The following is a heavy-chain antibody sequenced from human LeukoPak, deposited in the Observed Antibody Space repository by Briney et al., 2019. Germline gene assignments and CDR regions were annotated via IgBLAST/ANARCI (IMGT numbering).Heavy chain of an antibody. D-gene: IGHD5-24*01. CDR2: IYYSGST. V-gene: IGHV4-39*01. Sequence: SQTLSLTCTVSGGSISSGDYYWGWIRQPPGKGLEWIGSIYYSGSTYYNPSLKSRVTISVDTSKNQFSLKLSSVTAADTAVYYCARIDGYNPYYYYYYMDVWGKGTTVTVSS. CDR1: GGSISSGDYY. CDR3: ARIDGYNPYYYYYYMDV. J-gene: IGHJ6*03.